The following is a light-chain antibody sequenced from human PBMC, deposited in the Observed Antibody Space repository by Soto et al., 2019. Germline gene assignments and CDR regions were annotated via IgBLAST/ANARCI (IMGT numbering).Light chain of an antibody. CDR2: GFH. Sequence: QSLLTQAPSASGTPGQTVVIPCYGSSSNIGTNTENWYQQVPGSAPRLLISGFHLRPSLVPDRFAPSKPATSASLTIHGLQSGDEATYCCSAWDDRVRGVVFGGGTQLTVL. V-gene: IGLV1-44*01. CDR3: SAWDDRVRGVV. J-gene: IGLJ2*01. CDR1: SSNIGTNT.